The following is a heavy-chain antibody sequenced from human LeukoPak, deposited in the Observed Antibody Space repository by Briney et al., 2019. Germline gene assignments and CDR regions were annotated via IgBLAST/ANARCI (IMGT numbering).Heavy chain of an antibody. V-gene: IGHV4-59*01. CDR2: MYYSGGT. J-gene: IGHJ2*01. Sequence: SETLSLTCSVSGGSLSNYYWSWIRQPPGKGLEWIGSMYYSGGTNHHPSLKSRDSISEDTSKKQFSLKLSSVTAADTAVYYCARAGYDTSGFWYFDLWGRGTLVTVSS. D-gene: IGHD3-22*01. CDR3: ARAGYDTSGFWYFDL. CDR1: GGSLSNYY.